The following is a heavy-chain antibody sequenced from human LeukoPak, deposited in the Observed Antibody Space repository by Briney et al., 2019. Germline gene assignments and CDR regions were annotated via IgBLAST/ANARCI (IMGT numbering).Heavy chain of an antibody. J-gene: IGHJ5*02. CDR2: IYTSGST. D-gene: IGHD2-2*01. CDR3: ARDVYCSSTSCYGNWFDP. V-gene: IGHV4-4*07. Sequence: SETLSLTCTVSGGSISSYYWSWIRQPAGKGLEWIGRIYTSGSTNYNPSLKSRVTMSVDTSKNQFSLKLSSVTAADTAVYYCARDVYCSSTSCYGNWFDPWGQGTLVTVSS. CDR1: GGSISSYY.